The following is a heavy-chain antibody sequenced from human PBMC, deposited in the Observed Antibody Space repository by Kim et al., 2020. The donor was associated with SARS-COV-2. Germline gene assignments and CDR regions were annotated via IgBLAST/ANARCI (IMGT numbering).Heavy chain of an antibody. Sequence: GESLKISCKGSGYSFTSYWISWVRQMPGKGLEWMGRIDPSDSYTNYSPSFQGHVTISADKSISTAYLQWSSLKASDTAMYYCARLWRDCSSTSCYSDDYWGQGTLVTVSS. J-gene: IGHJ4*02. V-gene: IGHV5-10-1*01. CDR3: ARLWRDCSSTSCYSDDY. CDR2: IDPSDSYT. CDR1: GYSFTSYW. D-gene: IGHD2-2*02.